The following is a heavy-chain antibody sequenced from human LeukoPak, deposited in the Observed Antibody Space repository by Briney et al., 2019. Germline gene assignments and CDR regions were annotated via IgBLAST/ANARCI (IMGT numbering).Heavy chain of an antibody. CDR3: ARSDPTTPQRHGVTEPGLEKQLVYS. CDR2: IYYSGST. CDR1: GGSISSSSYY. V-gene: IGHV4-39*07. J-gene: IGHJ4*02. D-gene: IGHD6-13*01. Sequence: PSETLSLTCTVSGGSISSSSYYWGWIRQPPGKGLEWIGSIYYSGSTYYNPSLKSRVTISVDTSKNQFSLKLSSVTAADTAVYYCARSDPTTPQRHGVTEPGLEKQLVYSWGQGTLVTVSS.